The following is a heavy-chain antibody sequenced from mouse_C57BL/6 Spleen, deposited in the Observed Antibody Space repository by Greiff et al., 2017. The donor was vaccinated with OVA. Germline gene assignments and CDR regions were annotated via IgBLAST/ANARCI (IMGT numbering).Heavy chain of an antibody. V-gene: IGHV1-50*01. CDR1: GYTFTSYW. CDR2: IDPSDSYT. J-gene: IGHJ4*01. CDR3: AQGYDAMDY. Sequence: VQLQQPGAELVKPGASVKLSCKASGYTFTSYWMQWVKQRPGQGLEWIGEIDPSDSYTNYNQKFKGKATLTVDTSSSTAYMQLSSLTSEDSAVYYCAQGYDAMDYWGQGTSVTVSS.